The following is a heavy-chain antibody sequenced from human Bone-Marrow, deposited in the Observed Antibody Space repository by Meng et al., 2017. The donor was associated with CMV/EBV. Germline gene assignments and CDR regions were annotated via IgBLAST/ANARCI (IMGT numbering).Heavy chain of an antibody. CDR1: GGTFSSYT. Sequence: SVKVSCKASGGTFSSYTISWVRQAPGQGLEWMGGIIPIFGTANYAQKFQGRVTITTDESTSTAYMELSSLRSEDTAVYYCAREVTGCSSTSCYYITGMDVWGQGTTVTVSS. CDR3: AREVTGCSSTSCYYITGMDV. V-gene: IGHV1-69*05. J-gene: IGHJ6*02. D-gene: IGHD2-2*01. CDR2: IIPIFGTA.